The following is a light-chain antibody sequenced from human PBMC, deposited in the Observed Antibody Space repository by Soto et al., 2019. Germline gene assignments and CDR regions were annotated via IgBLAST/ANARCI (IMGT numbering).Light chain of an antibody. CDR2: SND. CDR1: SSNIGSKA. J-gene: IGLJ3*02. Sequence: QSVLTQSPSASGTPGQRIIISCAGTSSNIGSKAVYWYQQLPGSAPKLLMHSNDQRPSGVPDRFSGSRSGTSASLAVSGLRSEDEADYYCSSYTSSSTLGVFGGGTKLTVL. CDR3: SSYTSSSTLGV. V-gene: IGLV1-47*02.